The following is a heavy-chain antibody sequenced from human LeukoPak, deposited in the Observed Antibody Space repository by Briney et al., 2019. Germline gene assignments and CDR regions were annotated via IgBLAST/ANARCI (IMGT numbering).Heavy chain of an antibody. CDR1: GGTFSSYA. V-gene: IGHV1-69*04. CDR2: IIPILGIA. Sequence: ASVKVSCKASGGTFSSYAISWVRQAPGQGLEWVGSIIPILGIANYAQKFQGRVTITADKSTSTAYMELSSLRSEDTAVYYCARDIGIAARPGLNWFDPWGQGTLVTVSS. D-gene: IGHD6-6*01. CDR3: ARDIGIAARPGLNWFDP. J-gene: IGHJ5*02.